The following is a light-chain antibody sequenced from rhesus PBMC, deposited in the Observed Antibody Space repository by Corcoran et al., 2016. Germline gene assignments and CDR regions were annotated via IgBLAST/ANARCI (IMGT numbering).Light chain of an antibody. CDR1: QSINNW. CDR2: KTS. V-gene: IGKV1-22*01. Sequence: DFQMTQSPSSLSASVGDTVTITCRASQSINNWLAWYQQNPGKAPKRLIYKTSSLQRGVPSRFSGSGSVTDFTLTINSLQPEDCATYDWLQYGTSPLTFGGGTKVELK. J-gene: IGKJ4*01. CDR3: LQYGTSPLT.